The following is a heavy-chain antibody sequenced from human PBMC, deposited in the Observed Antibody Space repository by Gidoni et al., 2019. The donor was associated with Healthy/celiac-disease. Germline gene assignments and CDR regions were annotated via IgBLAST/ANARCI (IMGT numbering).Heavy chain of an antibody. CDR3: ARAGYCSSTSCPYYYYYGMDV. D-gene: IGHD2-2*01. V-gene: IGHV4-61*02. CDR2: IYTSGST. Sequence: QVQLQESGPGLVKPSQTLSLTCTVSGGSISSGSYYWSWIRQPAGKGLEWIGRIYTSGSTNYNPSLKSRVTISVDTSKNQFSLELSSVTAADTAVYYCARAGYCSSTSCPYYYYYGMDVWGQGTTVTVSS. J-gene: IGHJ6*02. CDR1: GGSISSGSYY.